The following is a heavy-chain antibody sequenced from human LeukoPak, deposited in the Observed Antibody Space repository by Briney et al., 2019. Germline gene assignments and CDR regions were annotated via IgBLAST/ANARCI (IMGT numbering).Heavy chain of an antibody. CDR3: TKSHRLLTDAFFI. J-gene: IGHJ3*02. Sequence: PGGSLRLSCPASGFSFSDHHMDWVRQARGKGLEWVSAIRGSGGSTYYADSVKGRFTVSRDNSKNTLYLQMNSLRAEDTAVYYCTKSHRLLTDAFFIWGQGTMVTVSS. CDR2: IRGSGGST. V-gene: IGHV3-23*01. D-gene: IGHD1-14*01. CDR1: GFSFSDHH.